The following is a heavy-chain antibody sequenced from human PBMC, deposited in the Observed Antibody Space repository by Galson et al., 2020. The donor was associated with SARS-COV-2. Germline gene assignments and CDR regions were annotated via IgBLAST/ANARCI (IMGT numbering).Heavy chain of an antibody. CDR3: ARHPYSYGSTDAFDI. D-gene: IGHD5-18*01. V-gene: IGHV5-10-1*01. J-gene: IGHJ3*02. Sequence: KIGESLKISCKGSGYSFTSYWISWVRQMPGKGLEWMGRIDPSDSYTNYSPSFQGHVTISADKSISTAYLQWSSLKASDTAMYYCARHPYSYGSTDAFDIWGQGTMVTVSS. CDR1: GYSFTSYW. CDR2: IDPSDSYT.